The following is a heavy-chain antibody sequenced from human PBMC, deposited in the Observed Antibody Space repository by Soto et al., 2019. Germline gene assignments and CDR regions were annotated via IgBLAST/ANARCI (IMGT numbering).Heavy chain of an antibody. CDR3: AGRTPLTGIDY. Sequence: PSETLSLTCTVSGGSISSSSYYWGWTRQPPGKGLEWIGSIYYSGSTYYNPSLKSRVTISVDTSKNQFSLKLSSVTAADTAVYYCAGRTPLTGIDYWGQGTLVTVSS. CDR1: GGSISSSSYY. CDR2: IYYSGST. D-gene: IGHD7-27*01. J-gene: IGHJ4*02. V-gene: IGHV4-39*01.